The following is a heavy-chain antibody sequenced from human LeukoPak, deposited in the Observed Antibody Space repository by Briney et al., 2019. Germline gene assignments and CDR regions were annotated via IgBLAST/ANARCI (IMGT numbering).Heavy chain of an antibody. D-gene: IGHD5-18*01. Sequence: PSETLSLTCAVYAGSFSGYYWSWIRQPPGKGLEWLGEINHSGSTNYNTSLNSRVTISVDTSKNQSSLKLSSVTAADTAVYYCASSTIQLWLGHYYYMDVWGKGTTVTVSS. CDR1: AGSFSGYY. CDR2: INHSGST. J-gene: IGHJ6*03. V-gene: IGHV4-34*01. CDR3: ASSTIQLWLGHYYYMDV.